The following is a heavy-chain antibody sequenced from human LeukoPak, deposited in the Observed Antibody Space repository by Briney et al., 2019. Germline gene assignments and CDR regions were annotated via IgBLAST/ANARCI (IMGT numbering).Heavy chain of an antibody. V-gene: IGHV4-34*01. CDR1: GGSFSGYY. J-gene: IGHJ4*02. Sequence: SETLSLTCAVYGGSFSGYYWSWIRQPPGKGLEWIGEINHSGSTNYNPSLKSRVTISVDTSKDQFSLKLSSVTAADTAEYYCASSGHGTYYDFWSGYCTFDYWGQGTLATVSS. CDR3: ASSGHGTYYDFWSGYCTFDY. D-gene: IGHD3-3*01. CDR2: INHSGST.